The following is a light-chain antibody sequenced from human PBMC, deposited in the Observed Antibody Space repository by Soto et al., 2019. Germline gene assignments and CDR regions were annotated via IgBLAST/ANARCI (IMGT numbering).Light chain of an antibody. CDR3: SSYTSSSTYV. CDR1: SSDVGGYNY. V-gene: IGLV2-14*01. Sequence: QSVLTQPASVSGSPGQSITISCTGTSSDVGGYNYVSWYQQHPGKAPKLMIYDVSNRPSVVSNRFSGSKSGNTASLTISGLQAEDEADDYCSSYTSSSTYVFGPGTKLTVL. J-gene: IGLJ1*01. CDR2: DVS.